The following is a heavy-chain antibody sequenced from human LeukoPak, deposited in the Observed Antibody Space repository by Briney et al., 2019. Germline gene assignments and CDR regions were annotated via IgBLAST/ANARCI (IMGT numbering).Heavy chain of an antibody. CDR3: ARDLGSIAARRALSSDAFDI. J-gene: IGHJ3*02. V-gene: IGHV4-30-2*05. CDR2: GST. D-gene: IGHD6-6*01. Sequence: GSTYYNPSLKSRVTISVDTSKNQFSLKLSSVTAADTAVYYCARDLGSIAARRALSSDAFDIWGQGTMVTVSS.